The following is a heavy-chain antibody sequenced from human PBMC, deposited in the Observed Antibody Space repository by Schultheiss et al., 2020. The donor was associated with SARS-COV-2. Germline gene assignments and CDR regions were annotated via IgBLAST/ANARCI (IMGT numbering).Heavy chain of an antibody. CDR3: ARGFIAVAGTMPL. V-gene: IGHV3-23*01. D-gene: IGHD6-19*01. Sequence: GGSLRLSCAASGFTFSSYSMNWVRQAPGKGLEWVSAISGSGGSTYYADSVKGRFTISRDNSKNTLYLQMNSLRAEDTAVYYCARGFIAVAGTMPLWGQGTLVTVSS. CDR2: ISGSGGST. CDR1: GFTFSSYS. J-gene: IGHJ4*02.